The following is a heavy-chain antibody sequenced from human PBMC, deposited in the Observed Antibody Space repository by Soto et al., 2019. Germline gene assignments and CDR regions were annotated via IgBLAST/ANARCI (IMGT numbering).Heavy chain of an antibody. Sequence: GGSLRLSCAASGFTFGTYAMNWVRQAPGNGLEWVSGITGSGGSTYYADSVKGRFTISRDNSENTLYLQMNSLRGDDTAVYYCARDVTVVTPRVYYYGMDVWGQGTTVTVSS. J-gene: IGHJ6*02. CDR2: ITGSGGST. CDR3: ARDVTVVTPRVYYYGMDV. D-gene: IGHD2-21*02. CDR1: GFTFGTYA. V-gene: IGHV3-23*01.